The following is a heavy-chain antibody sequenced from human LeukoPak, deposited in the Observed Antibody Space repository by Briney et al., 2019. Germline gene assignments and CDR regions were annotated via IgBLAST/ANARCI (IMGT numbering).Heavy chain of an antibody. CDR3: ATSEISTIKNFDH. V-gene: IGHV1-2*02. CDR2: VNPSGGGT. J-gene: IGHJ4*02. Sequence: GASVKVSCKASGYSFTAYYIHWVRQAPAQGLEWMGWVNPSGGGTNFAEKFQGRVTMTRDTSISTAYMELSRLRSDDTAVYYCATSEISTIKNFDHWGQGTLVTVSS. CDR1: GYSFTAYY. D-gene: IGHD5-24*01.